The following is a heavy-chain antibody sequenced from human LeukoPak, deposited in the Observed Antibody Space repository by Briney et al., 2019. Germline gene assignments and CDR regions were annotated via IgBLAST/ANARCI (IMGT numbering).Heavy chain of an antibody. CDR2: ISWNSGSI. CDR3: AKDTAPSPYYFDY. V-gene: IGHV3-9*01. CDR1: GFTFDDYA. J-gene: IGHJ4*02. D-gene: IGHD6-6*01. Sequence: PGRSLRLSCAASGFTFDDYAMHWVRQAPGKGLEWVSGISWNSGSIGYADSVKGRFTISRDNAKNSLYLQMNSLGAEDTALYYCAKDTAPSPYYFDYWGQGTLVTVSS.